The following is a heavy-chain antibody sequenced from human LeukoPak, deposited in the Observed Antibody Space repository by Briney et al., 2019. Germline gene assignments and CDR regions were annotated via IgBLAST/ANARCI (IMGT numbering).Heavy chain of an antibody. V-gene: IGHV3-48*04. CDR2: ISSSGGAI. CDR1: GFTFRAYS. D-gene: IGHD1-14*01. CDR3: ARDTTRYDYYMDV. J-gene: IGHJ6*03. Sequence: GVSLRLSCAASGFTFRAYSMNWVRQAPGKGLEWVSHISSSGGAIYYADSVQGRFTISRDNAKNSVSLQMDSLRAEDTGTYYCARDTTRYDYYMDVWGKGTTVTVSS.